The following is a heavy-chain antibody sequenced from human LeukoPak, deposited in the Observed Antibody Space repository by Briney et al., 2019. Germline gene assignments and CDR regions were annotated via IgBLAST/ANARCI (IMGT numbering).Heavy chain of an antibody. CDR1: GFTFSGYV. V-gene: IGHV3-23*01. J-gene: IGHJ4*02. Sequence: GGSLRLSCSASGFTFSGYVMTWVRQAPGQGLEWVSAISGSGDDTYYADSVKGRFTISRDNSKNTLYLQMNSLRAEDTAVYYCAKKEAMIRGVPYYYDFWGQGALVTVSS. CDR3: AKKEAMIRGVPYYYDF. D-gene: IGHD3-10*01. CDR2: ISGSGDDT.